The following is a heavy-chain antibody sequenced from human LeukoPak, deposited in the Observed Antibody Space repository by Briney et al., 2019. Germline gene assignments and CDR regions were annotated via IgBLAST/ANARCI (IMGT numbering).Heavy chain of an antibody. CDR2: INHSGST. J-gene: IGHJ2*01. Sequence: PSETLSLTCAVSGGSFSGYYWSWIRQPPGKGLEWIGEINHSGSTNYNPSLKSRVTISVDTTKNQFSLKLSSVTAADTAVYYCARVAYCGGDCYYYWYFDLWGRGTLVTVSS. CDR1: GGSFSGYY. CDR3: ARVAYCGGDCYYYWYFDL. D-gene: IGHD2-21*01. V-gene: IGHV4-34*01.